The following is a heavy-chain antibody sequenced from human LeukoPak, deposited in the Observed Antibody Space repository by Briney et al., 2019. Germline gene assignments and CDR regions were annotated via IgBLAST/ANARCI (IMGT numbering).Heavy chain of an antibody. Sequence: SVKVSCKASGGTFSSYAISWVRQAPGQGLEWMGGIIPIFGTANYAQKFQGRVTITTDESTSTAYMELSRLRSEDTAVYYCARSSGYYYVSYFDYWGQGTLVTVSS. CDR2: IIPIFGTA. CDR1: GGTFSSYA. D-gene: IGHD3-22*01. CDR3: ARSSGYYYVSYFDY. J-gene: IGHJ4*02. V-gene: IGHV1-69*05.